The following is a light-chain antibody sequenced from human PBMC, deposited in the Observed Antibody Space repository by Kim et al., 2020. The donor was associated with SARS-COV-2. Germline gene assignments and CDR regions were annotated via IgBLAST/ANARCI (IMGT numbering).Light chain of an antibody. V-gene: IGLV7-46*01. CDR3: LLTYSGALVV. J-gene: IGLJ3*02. CDR2: DTS. Sequence: GGTVIPSCGTSTGAVTNSHYSCCCQQKRGQAHRTLCYDTSSTQSLTPARFSGYLLGGKAALNLSGAQPEDEAEYYCLLTYSGALVVFGGGTQLTVL. CDR1: TGAVTNSHY.